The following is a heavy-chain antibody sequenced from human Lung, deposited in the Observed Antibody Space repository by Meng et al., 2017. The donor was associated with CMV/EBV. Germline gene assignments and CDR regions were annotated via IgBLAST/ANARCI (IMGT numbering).Heavy chain of an antibody. Sequence: SXXVSXKASGGTFSNYAVSWVRQAPGEGLEWMGGIIPLYATANYAQRFQGRVTITTDESTSTAYMEVSSLRSEDTAVYYCARASYYGSGSYYHFDSWGTGNPV. V-gene: IGHV1-69*05. CDR3: ARASYYGSGSYYHFDS. D-gene: IGHD3-10*01. CDR1: GGTFSNYA. J-gene: IGHJ4*02. CDR2: IIPLYATA.